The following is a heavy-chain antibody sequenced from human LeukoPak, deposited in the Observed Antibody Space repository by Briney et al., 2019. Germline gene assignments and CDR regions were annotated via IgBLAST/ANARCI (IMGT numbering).Heavy chain of an antibody. Sequence: SETLSLTCTVSGDSFSNYYCAWIRQPAGEGLEWIGRIYTSGTANYNPSLEGRVTMSVDRSKKQFSLKLNSVTAADTAVYYCAKVTESGSYFWFDPWGQGTLVTVSS. CDR3: AKVTESGSYFWFDP. CDR1: GDSFSNYY. CDR2: IYTSGTA. D-gene: IGHD3-10*01. J-gene: IGHJ5*02. V-gene: IGHV4-4*07.